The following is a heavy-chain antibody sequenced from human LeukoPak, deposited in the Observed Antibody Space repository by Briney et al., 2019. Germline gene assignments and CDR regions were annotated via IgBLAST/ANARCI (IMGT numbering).Heavy chain of an antibody. V-gene: IGHV3-9*03. J-gene: IGHJ3*02. CDR2: ISWNSGSI. Sequence: PGGSLRLSCAASGFTFDDYAMHWVRQAPGKGLEWVSGISWNSGSIGYADSVKGRFTISRDNAKNSLYLQMNSLRAEDMALYYCAKDISPGHYWDAFDIWGQGTMVTVSS. CDR3: AKDISPGHYWDAFDI. D-gene: IGHD2-8*02. CDR1: GFTFDDYA.